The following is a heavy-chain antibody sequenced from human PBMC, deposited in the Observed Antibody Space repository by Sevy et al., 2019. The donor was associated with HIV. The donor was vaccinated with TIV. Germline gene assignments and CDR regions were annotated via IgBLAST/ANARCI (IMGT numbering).Heavy chain of an antibody. J-gene: IGHJ4*02. CDR3: ARVGKGYYYFDY. CDR1: GFTFSEYY. D-gene: IGHD2-15*01. V-gene: IGHV3-11*04. CDR2: ISSGGGNI. Sequence: GGSLRLSCAASGFTFSEYYMSWIRQAPGKGLEWVSYISSGGGNIYYADSVKGRFTISRDNTKNSVFLQMNSLRAEDTALYYCARVGKGYYYFDYWGQGTLVTVSS.